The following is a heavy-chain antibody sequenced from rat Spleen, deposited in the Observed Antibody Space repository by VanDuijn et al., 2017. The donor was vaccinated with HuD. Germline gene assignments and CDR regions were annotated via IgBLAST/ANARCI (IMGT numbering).Heavy chain of an antibody. CDR1: GFTFSNYG. J-gene: IGHJ2*01. Sequence: EVQLVESGGGLVQPGRSLKLSCAASGFTFSNYGMAWVRQTPTKGLEWVSSISSGGGNTYYRDSVKGRFTVSRDNAKSSLYLQMDSLRSEDSATYYCTRDRILRSTGFDYWGQGVMVTVSS. D-gene: IGHD1-6*01. CDR2: ISSGGGNT. V-gene: IGHV5S23*01. CDR3: TRDRILRSTGFDY.